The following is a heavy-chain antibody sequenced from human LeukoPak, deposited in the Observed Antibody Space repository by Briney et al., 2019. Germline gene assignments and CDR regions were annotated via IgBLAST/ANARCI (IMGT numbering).Heavy chain of an antibody. V-gene: IGHV4-31*03. CDR3: ARLNHYYDNSGYYPDY. Sequence: SQTLSLTCTVSGGSISSGGYYWSWIRQHPGKGLEWIGYIYYSGSTYYNPSLKSRVTISVDTSKNQFSLKLSSVTAADTAVYYCARLNHYYDNSGYYPDYWGQGTLVTVSS. CDR1: GGSISSGGYY. J-gene: IGHJ4*02. D-gene: IGHD3-22*01. CDR2: IYYSGST.